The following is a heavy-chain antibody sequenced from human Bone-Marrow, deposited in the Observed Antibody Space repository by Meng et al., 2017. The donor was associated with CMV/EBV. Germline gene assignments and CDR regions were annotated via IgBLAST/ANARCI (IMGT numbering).Heavy chain of an antibody. CDR1: GFTFSGYG. CDR2: IWYDGSNK. Sequence: GGSLKISCAASGFTFSGYGMHWVRQAPGKGLEWVAVIWYDGSNKYYADSVKGRFTISRDNAKNSLYLQMNSLRAEDTAVYYCARGWAPLPYYYYGMDVWAQGTTVTVSS. CDR3: ARGWAPLPYYYYGMDV. V-gene: IGHV3-33*08. J-gene: IGHJ6*02. D-gene: IGHD6-13*01.